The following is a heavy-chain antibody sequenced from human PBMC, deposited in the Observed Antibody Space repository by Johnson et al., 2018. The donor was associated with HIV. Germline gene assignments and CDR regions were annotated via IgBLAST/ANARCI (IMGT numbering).Heavy chain of an antibody. CDR1: GFTFHDYV. D-gene: IGHD4-23*01. CDR2: ISGDGRST. CDR3: ARVSDDYGGNPAAWGAFDV. J-gene: IGHJ3*01. Sequence: VHLVESGGGLVQPGGSLRLSCAASGFTFHDYVMHWVRQAPGKGLEWVSLISGDGRSTYYADSVNGRFTISRDNSKNSLYLQMNNLRDEDTALYYCARVSDDYGGNPAAWGAFDVWGQGTMVTVSS. V-gene: IGHV3-43D*03.